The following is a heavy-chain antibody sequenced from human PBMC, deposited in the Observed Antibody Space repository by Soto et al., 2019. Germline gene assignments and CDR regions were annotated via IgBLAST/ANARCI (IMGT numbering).Heavy chain of an antibody. CDR2: IIPIFGTA. CDR3: AINPISTLSYWYFDL. Sequence: QVQLVQSGAEVKKPGSSVKVSCKASGGTFSSYAISWVRQAPGQGLEWMGGIIPIFGTASYAQKFQGRVTIPADESTSTAYMELSSLRSEDTAVYYCAINPISTLSYWYFDLWGRGTLVTVSS. CDR1: GGTFSSYA. D-gene: IGHD3-3*01. V-gene: IGHV1-69*12. J-gene: IGHJ2*01.